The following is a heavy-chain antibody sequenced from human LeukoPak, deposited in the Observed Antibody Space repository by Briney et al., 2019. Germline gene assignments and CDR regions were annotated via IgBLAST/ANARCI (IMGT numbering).Heavy chain of an antibody. CDR3: ARDQSCSTTSCLDPEYFQY. CDR1: GFTFSSYW. D-gene: IGHD2-2*01. J-gene: IGHJ1*01. CDR2: INSDGSIT. Sequence: PGGSLRLSCAASGFTFSSYWMHWVYQTPGKRLVSVSRINSDGSITSYADSVKGRFTISRDNAKNTLYLQMNSLRDEDTAVYYCARDQSCSTTSCLDPEYFQYWGQGTLVTVSS. V-gene: IGHV3-74*01.